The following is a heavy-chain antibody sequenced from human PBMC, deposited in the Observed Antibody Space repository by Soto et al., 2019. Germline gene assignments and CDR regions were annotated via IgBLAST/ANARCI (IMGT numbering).Heavy chain of an antibody. Sequence: GGSLRLSCAASGFIFTNFYMTWIRQAPGKGLELVSYISPGGDIRNYVDSVKGRFTISRDNTNRLVYLHMNSLRAEDTAVYYCTRDPRITDFWGQGTLVTVS. CDR1: GFIFTNFY. D-gene: IGHD3-16*01. V-gene: IGHV3-11*01. CDR3: TRDPRITDF. J-gene: IGHJ4*02. CDR2: ISPGGDIR.